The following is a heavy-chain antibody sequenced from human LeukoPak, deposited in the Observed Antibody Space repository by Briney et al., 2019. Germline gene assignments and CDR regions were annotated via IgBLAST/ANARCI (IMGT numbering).Heavy chain of an antibody. D-gene: IGHD3-22*01. V-gene: IGHV4-31*03. Sequence: SQTLSLTCTVSGGSISSGGYYWSWIRQHPGKGLEWIGYIYYSGSTYHNPSLKSRVTISVDTSKNQFSLKLSSVTAADTAVYYCARDSSGYSSLDYWGQGTLVTVSS. CDR2: IYYSGST. CDR3: ARDSSGYSSLDY. J-gene: IGHJ4*02. CDR1: GGSISSGGYY.